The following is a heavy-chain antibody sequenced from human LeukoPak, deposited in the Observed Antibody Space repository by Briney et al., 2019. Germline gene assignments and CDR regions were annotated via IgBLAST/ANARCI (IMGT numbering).Heavy chain of an antibody. CDR3: ARVGDYALKD. CDR2: IYYSGST. CDR1: GGSISSGSYY. J-gene: IGHJ4*02. Sequence: SETLSLTCTVSGGSISSGSYYWGWIRQPPGKGLEWIGSIYYSGSTYYNPSLKSRVTISVDTSKNQFSLKLSSVTAADTAVYYCARVGDYALKDWGQGTLVTVSS. V-gene: IGHV4-39*07. D-gene: IGHD3-16*01.